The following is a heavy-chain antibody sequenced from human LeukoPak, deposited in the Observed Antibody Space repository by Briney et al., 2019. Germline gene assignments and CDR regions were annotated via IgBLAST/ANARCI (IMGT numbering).Heavy chain of an antibody. D-gene: IGHD2-15*01. J-gene: IGHJ4*02. V-gene: IGHV1-69*02. CDR3: ARAQGVVVVAANYDY. Sequence: SVKVSCKASGGTFSGDTISWVRQAPGQGLEWMGRIIPILGIANYAQKFQGRVTITADKSTSTAYMELSSLRSEDPAVYYCARAQGVVVVAANYDYWGQGTLVTVSS. CDR2: IIPILGIA. CDR1: GGTFSGDT.